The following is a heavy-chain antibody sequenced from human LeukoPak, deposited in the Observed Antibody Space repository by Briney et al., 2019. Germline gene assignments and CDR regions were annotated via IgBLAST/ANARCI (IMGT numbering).Heavy chain of an antibody. CDR3: ARLRGPTITIFGVVPRWFDP. D-gene: IGHD3-3*01. V-gene: IGHV1-69*13. Sequence: ASVKVSCXASGGTFSSYAISWVRQAPGQGLEWMGGIIPIFGTANYAQKFQGRVTITADESTSTAYMELSSLRSEDTAVYYCARLRGPTITIFGVVPRWFDPWGQGTLVTVSS. CDR2: IIPIFGTA. CDR1: GGTFSSYA. J-gene: IGHJ5*02.